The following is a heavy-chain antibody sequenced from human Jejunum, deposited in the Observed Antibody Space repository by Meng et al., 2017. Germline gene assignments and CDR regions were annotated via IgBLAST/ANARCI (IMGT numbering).Heavy chain of an antibody. CDR1: GESFSNYY. CDR3: ARGHQVDP. D-gene: IGHD2-2*01. CDR2: ITHSGST. V-gene: IGHV4-34*01. Sequence: QVQLQQWGAGLLKPSETLSLTCSVYGESFSNYYWNWIRQAPGKGLEWIGEITHSGSTKYDPSLKSRVTISQDTSKNQFSLKLSSVTAADTAVYYCARGHQVDPWGPGTLVTVSS. J-gene: IGHJ5*02.